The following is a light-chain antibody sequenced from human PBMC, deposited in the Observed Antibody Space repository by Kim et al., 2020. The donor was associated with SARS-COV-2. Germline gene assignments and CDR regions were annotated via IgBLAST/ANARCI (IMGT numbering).Light chain of an antibody. J-gene: IGKJ2*01. Sequence: DIQMTQSPSTLSASVGDRVTITCRASQSISSWLAWYQQKPGKAPKLLIYKASSLESGVPSRFSGSGSGTEFTLTISSLQPDDFATYYCHPYNSYLHTFGQGTKPEI. CDR1: QSISSW. CDR3: HPYNSYLHT. CDR2: KAS. V-gene: IGKV1-5*03.